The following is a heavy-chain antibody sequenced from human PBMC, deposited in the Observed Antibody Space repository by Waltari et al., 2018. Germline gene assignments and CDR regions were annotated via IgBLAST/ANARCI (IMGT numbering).Heavy chain of an antibody. D-gene: IGHD2-21*02. CDR2: INHRGST. CDR1: GGSFSGYY. Sequence: QVQLQQWGAGLLKPSETLSLTCAVYGGSFSGYYWSWIRQPPGKGREWIGEINHRGSTNYHPSLKSRVTISVDTSKNQFSLKLSSVTAADTAVYYCASGCGGGDCYSRNDDSYFDLWGRGTLVTVSS. CDR3: ASGCGGGDCYSRNDDSYFDL. J-gene: IGHJ2*01. V-gene: IGHV4-34*01.